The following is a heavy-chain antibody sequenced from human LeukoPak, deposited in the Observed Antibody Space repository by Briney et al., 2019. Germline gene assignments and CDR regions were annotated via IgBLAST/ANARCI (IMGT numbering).Heavy chain of an antibody. Sequence: ASVKVSCKVSGYTLTELSMHWVRQAPGKGLEWMGGFDPEDGETIYAQKFQGRVTMTEDTSTDTAYMELSSLRSEDTAVYSCLYVWGSYRFPDYWGQGTLVTVSS. J-gene: IGHJ4*02. CDR3: LYVWGSYRFPDY. V-gene: IGHV1-24*01. CDR2: FDPEDGET. D-gene: IGHD3-16*02. CDR1: GYTLTELS.